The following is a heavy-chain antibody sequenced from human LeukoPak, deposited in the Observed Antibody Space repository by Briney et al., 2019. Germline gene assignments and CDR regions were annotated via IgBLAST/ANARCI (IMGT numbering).Heavy chain of an antibody. CDR3: ARLGYSGYSFDY. Sequence: SETLSLTCAVSGVSISSGGYPWSWIRQPPGKGLEWIGYIYHSGSTYYNPSLKRRVTISVDRSKNQFSLKLSSVTAADTAVYYCARLGYSGYSFDYWGQGTLITVSS. J-gene: IGHJ4*02. CDR2: IYHSGST. V-gene: IGHV4-30-2*01. CDR1: GVSISSGGYP. D-gene: IGHD5-12*01.